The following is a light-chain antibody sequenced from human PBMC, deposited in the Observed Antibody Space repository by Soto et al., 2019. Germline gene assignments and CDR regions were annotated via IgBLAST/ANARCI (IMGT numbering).Light chain of an antibody. CDR1: QSITYY. V-gene: IGKV1-39*01. CDR2: AAS. J-gene: IGKJ4*01. CDR3: QQSYHTPLT. Sequence: DIQMTQSPSSLSANVGDRVTMTCRASQSITYYLNWYQQQPGKAPKLLVYAASSLQRGVPSRFSGSGSGTDFTLTISSLQPEDVATYYCQQSYHTPLTFGGGTKVEIK.